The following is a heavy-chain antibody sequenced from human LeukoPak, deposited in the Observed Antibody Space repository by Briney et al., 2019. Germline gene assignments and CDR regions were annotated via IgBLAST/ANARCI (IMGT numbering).Heavy chain of an antibody. J-gene: IGHJ3*02. D-gene: IGHD4-17*01. CDR1: GYTLTELS. Sequence: GTSVKVSCKVSGYTLTELSMHWVRQAPGKGLEWMGGFDPEDGETIYAQKFQGRVTMTEDTSTDTAYMELSSLRSEDTAVYYCARPLFPDYGDSPDAFDIWGQGTMVTVSS. V-gene: IGHV1-24*01. CDR3: ARPLFPDYGDSPDAFDI. CDR2: FDPEDGET.